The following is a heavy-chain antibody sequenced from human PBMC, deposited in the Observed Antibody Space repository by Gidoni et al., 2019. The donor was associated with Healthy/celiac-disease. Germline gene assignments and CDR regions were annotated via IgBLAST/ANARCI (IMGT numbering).Heavy chain of an antibody. Sequence: QVQLVESGGGVVQPGRSLRLSCAASGFTFSSYGMHWVRQAPGKGLEWVAVISYDGSNKYYADSVKGRFTISRDNSKNTLYLQMNSLRAEDTAVYYCAKYLDDFWSGYYRGDYFDYWGQGTLVTVSS. CDR1: GFTFSSYG. J-gene: IGHJ4*02. V-gene: IGHV3-30*18. CDR3: AKYLDDFWSGYYRGDYFDY. D-gene: IGHD3-3*01. CDR2: ISYDGSNK.